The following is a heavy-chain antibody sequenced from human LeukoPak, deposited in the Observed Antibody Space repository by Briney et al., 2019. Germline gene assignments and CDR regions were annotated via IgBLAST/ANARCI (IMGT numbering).Heavy chain of an antibody. V-gene: IGHV4-59*08. CDR2: IYYSGST. CDR1: GGSISSHY. CDR3: ARLTYYYDSSGYSLDY. J-gene: IGHJ4*02. D-gene: IGHD3-22*01. Sequence: PSETLSLTCTVSGGSISSHYWSWLRQPPGKGLEWIGYIYYSGSTNYNPSPKSRVTMSVDTSKNQFSLNLSSVTAADTAVYYCARLTYYYDSSGYSLDYWGQGTLVTVSS.